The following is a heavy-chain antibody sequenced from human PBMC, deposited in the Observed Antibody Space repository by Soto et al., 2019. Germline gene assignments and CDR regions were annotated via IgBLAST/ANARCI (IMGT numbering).Heavy chain of an antibody. CDR3: AREDSIIIPAVADF. CDR2: VSKSDYT. J-gene: IGHJ4*02. CDR1: GFTFTNYG. D-gene: IGHD6-19*01. V-gene: IGHV3-21*01. Sequence: PGGSLRLSCAVSGFTFTNYGINWVRQAPGKGLEWVSSVSKSDYTYYSDSVKGRFTISRDNAKNSVSLQMNNLRAEDTAVYYCAREDSIIIPAVADFWGQGTLGTVSS.